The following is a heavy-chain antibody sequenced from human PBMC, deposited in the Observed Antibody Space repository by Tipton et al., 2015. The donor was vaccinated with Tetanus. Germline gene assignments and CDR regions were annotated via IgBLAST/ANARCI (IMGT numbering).Heavy chain of an antibody. CDR3: ARHSSSWDYFYYYGMDV. D-gene: IGHD6-13*01. CDR2: ISYSGTT. CDR1: GGSISSNTYS. V-gene: IGHV4-39*01. J-gene: IGHJ6*02. Sequence: TLSLTCSVSGGSISSNTYSWDWIRQPPGEGLEWAGSISYSGTTDYNPSLKSRITISVDTSKNQFSLKLSSVTAADTAVYYCARHSSSWDYFYYYGMDVWGQGTMVTVSS.